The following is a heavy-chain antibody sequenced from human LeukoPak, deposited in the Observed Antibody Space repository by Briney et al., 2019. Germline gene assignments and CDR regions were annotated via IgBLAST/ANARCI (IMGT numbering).Heavy chain of an antibody. CDR2: ISGSGGST. V-gene: IGHV3-23*01. J-gene: IGHJ4*02. D-gene: IGHD3-9*01. CDR3: AKDLYDILTGYYTY. Sequence: QTGGSLRLSCAASGFTFSSYAMSWVRQAPGKGLEWVSAISGSGGSTYYADSVKGRFTISRDNSKNTLYLQTNSLRAEDTAVYYCAKDLYDILTGYYTYWGQGPLVTVSS. CDR1: GFTFSSYA.